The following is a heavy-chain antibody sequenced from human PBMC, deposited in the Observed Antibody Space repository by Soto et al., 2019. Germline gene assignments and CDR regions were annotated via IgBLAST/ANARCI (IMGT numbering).Heavy chain of an antibody. J-gene: IGHJ6*03. Sequence: EVQLVESGGGVVRPGGSLRLSCAASGFTFDDYAMSWVRQVPGKGLEWVSGINWNGDSTGYADSVKGRFTISRDNANNSLYLQMNSLRAEDTALYYCARVIVATGTSDSRTYYYYYMDVWGKGTTVTVSS. D-gene: IGHD1-7*01. CDR1: GFTFDDYA. V-gene: IGHV3-20*04. CDR3: ARVIVATGTSDSRTYYYYYMDV. CDR2: INWNGDST.